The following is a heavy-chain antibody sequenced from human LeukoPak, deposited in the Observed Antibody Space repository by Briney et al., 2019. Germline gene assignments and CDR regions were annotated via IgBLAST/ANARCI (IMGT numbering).Heavy chain of an antibody. CDR1: GFTFRSYG. CDR2: ISYDGNNK. Sequence: GGSLRLSCAASGFTFRSYGMHWVRQAPGKGLEWVAIISYDGNNKYYADSVKGRFTISRDNSKNTLFLQMNSLRAEDTAVYYCARNLGGCTSTSCYSDFDIWGQGNLVTVSP. V-gene: IGHV3-30*03. CDR3: ARNLGGCTSTSCYSDFDI. D-gene: IGHD2-2*01. J-gene: IGHJ4*02.